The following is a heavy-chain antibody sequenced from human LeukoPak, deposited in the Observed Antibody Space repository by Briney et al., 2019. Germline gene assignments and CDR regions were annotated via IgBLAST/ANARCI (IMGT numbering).Heavy chain of an antibody. J-gene: IGHJ5*02. Sequence: GGSLRLSCAASGFTFSSYAMSWVRQAPGKGLEWVSAISGSGGSTYYADSVKGRFTISRDNSKNTLYLQMNSLSAEDTAVYYRAQDARITIFGVVRGGTWLDPWGQGTLVPVPS. CDR1: GFTFSSYA. D-gene: IGHD3-3*01. V-gene: IGHV3-23*01. CDR2: ISGSGGST. CDR3: AQDARITIFGVVRGGTWLDP.